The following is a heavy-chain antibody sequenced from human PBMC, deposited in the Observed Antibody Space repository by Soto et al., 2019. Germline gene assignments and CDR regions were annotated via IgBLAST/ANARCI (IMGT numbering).Heavy chain of an antibody. V-gene: IGHV1-69*04. CDR2: IIPILGIA. Sequence: SVKVSCKASGGTFSSYTISWVRQAPGQGLEWMGRIIPILGIANYAQKFQGRVTITADKSTSTAYMELSSLRAEDTAVYYCAKDRVVTAMTSIYYGMDVWGQGTTVTVSS. CDR1: GGTFSSYT. D-gene: IGHD2-21*02. CDR3: AKDRVVTAMTSIYYGMDV. J-gene: IGHJ6*02.